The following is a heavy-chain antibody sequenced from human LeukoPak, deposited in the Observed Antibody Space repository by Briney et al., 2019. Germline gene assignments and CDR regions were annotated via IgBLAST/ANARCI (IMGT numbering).Heavy chain of an antibody. CDR2: IYSGGGT. V-gene: IGHV3-53*01. J-gene: IGHJ6*03. CDR3: ARDQAAPTYYMDA. CDR1: GFTVSSNY. D-gene: IGHD6-25*01. Sequence: GSLRLSCAASGFTVSSNYMSWVRQGPGKGLEWVSVIYSGGGTYYADSVKGRFTISRDNSKNTLYLQMNSLRAEDTAVYYCARDQAAPTYYMDAWGKGTTVTVSS.